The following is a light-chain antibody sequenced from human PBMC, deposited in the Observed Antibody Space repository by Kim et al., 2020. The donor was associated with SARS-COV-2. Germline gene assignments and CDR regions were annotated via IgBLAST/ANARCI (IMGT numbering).Light chain of an antibody. CDR2: WAS. J-gene: IGKJ2*03. CDR3: QQYYSTPS. V-gene: IGKV4-1*01. Sequence: ERANINCKASQSVLYSSNNKNYLAWYQQKPGQPPKLLIYWASTRESGVPDRFSGSGSGTDFTLTISSLQAEDVAVYYCQQYYSTPSFGQGTKLEI. CDR1: QSVLYSSNNKNY.